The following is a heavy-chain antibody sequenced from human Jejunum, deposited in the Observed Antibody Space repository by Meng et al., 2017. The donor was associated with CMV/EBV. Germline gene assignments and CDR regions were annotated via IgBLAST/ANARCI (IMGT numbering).Heavy chain of an antibody. D-gene: IGHD3-16*01. V-gene: IGHV3-74*03. CDR2: INSAGSIT. Sequence: VEWGGSGGGLVQPGGSLRLSCAASGFTFRTYWMHWVRQAPGKGLVWVSRINSAGSITTYADSVKGRFTISRDNAKDTLYLQMNGLRADDTAIYFCARGMGDYWGQGSLVTVSS. CDR3: ARGMGDY. J-gene: IGHJ4*02. CDR1: GFTFRTYW.